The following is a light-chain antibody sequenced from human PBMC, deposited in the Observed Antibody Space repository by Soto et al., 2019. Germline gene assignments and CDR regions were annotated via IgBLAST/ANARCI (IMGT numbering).Light chain of an antibody. V-gene: IGKV3-15*01. Sequence: EIVITQGPSTLSVSPVERATLSGSGSQSVSSNLAFYQQKPCHAPRLLIYCASTRATGIPARFSGSGSGTEFTLTISSLQSEDFAVYYCQQYNNWPPWTFGQGTKVDIK. CDR3: QQYNNWPPWT. CDR2: CAS. J-gene: IGKJ1*01. CDR1: QSVSSN.